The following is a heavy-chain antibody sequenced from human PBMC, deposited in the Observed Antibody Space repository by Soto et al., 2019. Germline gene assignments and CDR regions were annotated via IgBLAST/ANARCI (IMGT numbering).Heavy chain of an antibody. D-gene: IGHD1-1*01. V-gene: IGHV3-33*01. CDR1: GFTFSSYG. CDR2: IWYDGSNK. CDR3: ARDGATGTTGWYFDY. Sequence: GGSLRLSCAASGFTFSSYGMHWVRQAPGKGLEWVAGIWYDGSNKYYADSVKGRFTISRDNSKNTLYLQMNSLRAEDTAVYYCARDGATGTTGWYFDYWGQGTLVTVSS. J-gene: IGHJ4*02.